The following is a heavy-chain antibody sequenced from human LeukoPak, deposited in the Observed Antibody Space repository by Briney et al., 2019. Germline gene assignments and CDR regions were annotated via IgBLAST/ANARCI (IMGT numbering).Heavy chain of an antibody. CDR1: GGSISSGGYY. CDR2: IYYSGST. V-gene: IGHV4-31*03. Sequence: SETLSLTCTVSGGSISSGGYYWSWIRQPPGKGLEWIGYIYYSGSTYYNPSLKSRVIISVDTSKNQFSLKLSSVTAADTAVYYCARAGVVPANDYGMDVWGQGTTVTVSS. J-gene: IGHJ6*02. D-gene: IGHD2-2*01. CDR3: ARAGVVPANDYGMDV.